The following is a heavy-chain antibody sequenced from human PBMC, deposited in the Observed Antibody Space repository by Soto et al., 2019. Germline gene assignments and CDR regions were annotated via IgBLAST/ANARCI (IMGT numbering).Heavy chain of an antibody. J-gene: IGHJ4*01. Sequence: PSETLSLTCAVSGDSISGGGFSWNWIRQSPGKGLEWIGYIYPSGTSYYNPSLKSRVTISVDKSQNQFSLRLSSMTAADTAVYYCARGHYFGSGGTDWGHGTLVTVSS. CDR2: IYPSGTS. CDR3: ARGHYFGSGGTD. V-gene: IGHV4-30-2*06. CDR1: GDSISGGGFS. D-gene: IGHD3-10*01.